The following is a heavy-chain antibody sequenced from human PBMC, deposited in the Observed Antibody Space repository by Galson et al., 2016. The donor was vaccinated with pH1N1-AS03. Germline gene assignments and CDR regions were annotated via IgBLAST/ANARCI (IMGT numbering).Heavy chain of an antibody. V-gene: IGHV4-31*03. Sequence: LSLTCSVSSGSLSSGPYYWSWIRQFSGKGLEWIGSIPNNGSNNHNPSLQSRVTFSQDTSEKQFPVRFGSVAAADTAVSYCATSIGYTTSWYHYWGQGTRVTVSS. J-gene: IGHJ4*02. CDR1: SGSLSSGPYY. CDR2: IPNNGSN. D-gene: IGHD6-13*01. CDR3: ATSIGYTTSWYHY.